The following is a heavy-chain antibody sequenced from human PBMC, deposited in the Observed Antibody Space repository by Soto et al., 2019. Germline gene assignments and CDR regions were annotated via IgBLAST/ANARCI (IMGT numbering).Heavy chain of an antibody. D-gene: IGHD3-10*01. V-gene: IGHV1-46*03. CDR3: ASRVAMVRGDHDAFDI. CDR1: GYTFTSYY. Sequence: GASVKVSCKASGYTFTSYYMHWVRQAPGQGLEWMGIINPSGGSTSYAQKFQGRVTMTRDTSTSTVYMELSSLRSEDTAVYYCASRVAMVRGDHDAFDIWGQGTMVTVSS. CDR2: INPSGGST. J-gene: IGHJ3*02.